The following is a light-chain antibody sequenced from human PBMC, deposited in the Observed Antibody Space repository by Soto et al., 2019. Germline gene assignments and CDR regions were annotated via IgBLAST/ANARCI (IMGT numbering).Light chain of an antibody. CDR3: QQLKSYPIT. CDR1: QSISSW. V-gene: IGKV1-5*03. J-gene: IGKJ5*01. Sequence: DIQMTQSLSTLSASVGDRVTITCRASQSISSWLAWYQQKPGKAPKLLIYKASSLESGVPSRFSGSGSGTEFILTISSLQPEDFATYYCQQLKSYPITFGQGTRLEI. CDR2: KAS.